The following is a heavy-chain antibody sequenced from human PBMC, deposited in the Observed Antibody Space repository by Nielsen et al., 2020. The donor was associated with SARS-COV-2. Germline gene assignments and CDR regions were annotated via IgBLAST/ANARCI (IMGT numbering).Heavy chain of an antibody. D-gene: IGHD5-18*01. CDR2: IWYDGSNK. J-gene: IGHJ6*02. CDR1: GFTFSSYG. CDR3: ARSVGGTAMPYYYYYGMDV. V-gene: IGHV3-33*01. Sequence: GESLKISCAASGFTFSSYGMHWVRQAPGKGLEWVAVIWYDGSNKYYADSVKGRFTISRDNSKNTLYPQMNSLRAEDTAVYYCARSVGGTAMPYYYYYGMDVWGQGTTVTVSS.